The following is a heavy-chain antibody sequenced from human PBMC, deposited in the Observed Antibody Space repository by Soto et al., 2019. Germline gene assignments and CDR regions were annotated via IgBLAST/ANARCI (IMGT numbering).Heavy chain of an antibody. CDR3: AREYTAGPLAYGLDV. CDR1: GFTFSTYS. CDR2: ISSRSDI. V-gene: IGHV3-21*01. Sequence: GGSLRLSCVGSGFTFSTYSINWVRQAPGKGLEWVSSISSRSDIYYADSVKGRFTISRDNAKNSVSLQMNSLRAEDTAVYYCAREYTAGPLAYGLDVGGQGTTVTVAS. J-gene: IGHJ6*02. D-gene: IGHD2-2*02.